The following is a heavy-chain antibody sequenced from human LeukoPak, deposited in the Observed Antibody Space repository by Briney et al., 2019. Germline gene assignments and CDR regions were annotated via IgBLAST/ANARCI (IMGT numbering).Heavy chain of an antibody. D-gene: IGHD3-9*01. J-gene: IGHJ4*02. V-gene: IGHV1-69*04. CDR1: GGTFTNYA. CDR2: IIPILDVT. CDR3: ARGGGVDILTGFQY. Sequence: SVKVSCKASGGTFTNYAINWVRQAPGQGLEWMGRIIPILDVTNYAQKFQGRVTITADQSTSTAYMELSSLRSEDTAVYYWARGGGVDILTGFQYWGQGTLVTVSS.